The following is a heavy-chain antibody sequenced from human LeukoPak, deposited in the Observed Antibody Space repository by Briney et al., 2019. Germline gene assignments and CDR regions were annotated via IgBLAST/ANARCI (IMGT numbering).Heavy chain of an antibody. CDR2: ISGSGGNT. J-gene: IGHJ4*02. CDR1: GYTFDTYG. CDR3: ATSTTSFDY. V-gene: IGHV3-23*01. Sequence: GGSLRLSCAASGYTFDTYGMTWARQAPGKGLEWVSPISGSGGNTYYADSVQGRFTLSRDNSKNTLYLQMNSLRAEDTAIYYCATSTTSFDYWGQGTLVTVSS.